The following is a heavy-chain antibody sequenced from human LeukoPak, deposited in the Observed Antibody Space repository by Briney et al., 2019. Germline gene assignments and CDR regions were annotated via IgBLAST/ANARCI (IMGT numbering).Heavy chain of an antibody. CDR3: ARDPSLAVAGIRLFDY. CDR2: ISGYNGNH. D-gene: IGHD6-19*01. V-gene: IGHV1-18*01. CDR1: GYTFTNYG. Sequence: ASVKVSCKTSGYTFTNYGISWVRQAPGQGLEWMGWISGYNGNHGYAQKVQGRVTMTTDTSTNTAYMEVNSLRSDDTAIYYCARDPSLAVAGIRLFDYWGQGTLVIVSS. J-gene: IGHJ4*02.